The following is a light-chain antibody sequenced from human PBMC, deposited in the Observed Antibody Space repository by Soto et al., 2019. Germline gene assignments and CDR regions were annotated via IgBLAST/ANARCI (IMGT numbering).Light chain of an antibody. CDR2: GAS. V-gene: IGKV3-15*01. CDR1: QSLSTN. Sequence: EIVMTQSPATLSVSPGERATLSCRASQSLSTNLAWYQQKPGQSPGLLIYGASTRATGVPARVSGSGSGTGFTLTISSLQSEEFAVYYCQQYTNWAPWTFGQGPKVVIK. J-gene: IGKJ1*01. CDR3: QQYTNWAPWT.